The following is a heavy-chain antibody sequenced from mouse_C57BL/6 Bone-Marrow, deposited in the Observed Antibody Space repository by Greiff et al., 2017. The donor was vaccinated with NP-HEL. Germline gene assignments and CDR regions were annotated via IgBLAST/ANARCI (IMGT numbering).Heavy chain of an antibody. Sequence: QVQLQQSGAELARPGASVKLSCKASGYTFTSYGISWVKQRTGQGLEWIGEIYPRSGNTYYNEKFKGKATLTADKSSSTAYMELRSLTSEDSAVYFCARSPYSNYWYFDVWGTGTTVTVSS. CDR3: ARSPYSNYWYFDV. D-gene: IGHD2-5*01. V-gene: IGHV1-81*01. CDR2: IYPRSGNT. J-gene: IGHJ1*03. CDR1: GYTFTSYG.